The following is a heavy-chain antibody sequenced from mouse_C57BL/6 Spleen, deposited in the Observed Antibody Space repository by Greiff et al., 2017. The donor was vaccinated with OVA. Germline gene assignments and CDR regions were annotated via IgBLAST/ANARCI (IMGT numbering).Heavy chain of an antibody. D-gene: IGHD4-1*01. CDR2: IDPSDSYT. CDR3: ARGGDSGTGYYFDY. V-gene: IGHV1-69*01. Sequence: QVQLQQPGAELVMPGASVKLSCKASGYTFTSYWMHWVKQRPGQGLEWIGEIDPSDSYTNYNQKFKGKSTLTVDKSSSTAYVQLSSLTSEDSAVYYCARGGDSGTGYYFDYWGQGTTLTVSS. J-gene: IGHJ2*01. CDR1: GYTFTSYW.